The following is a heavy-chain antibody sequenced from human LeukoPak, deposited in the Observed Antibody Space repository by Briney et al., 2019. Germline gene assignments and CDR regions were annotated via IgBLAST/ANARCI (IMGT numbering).Heavy chain of an antibody. CDR2: INHSGST. CDR3: ARVRRCSFPSPLDY. J-gene: IGHJ4*02. D-gene: IGHD2-15*01. CDR1: GGSFSGYY. Sequence: SETLSLTCAVYGGSFSGYYWSWIRQPPGKGLEWIGEINHSGSTNYNPSLKSRVTISVDTSKNQFSLKLSSVTAADTAVYYCARVRRCSFPSPLDYWGQGTLVTVSS. V-gene: IGHV4-34*01.